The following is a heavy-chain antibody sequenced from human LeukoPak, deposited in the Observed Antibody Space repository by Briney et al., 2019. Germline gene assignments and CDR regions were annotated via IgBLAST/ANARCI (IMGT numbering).Heavy chain of an antibody. Sequence: PSETLSLTCSVSGVSISSGSNYWGWIRQPPGKTLEWIGSIHSSGSTHYNPSLKSRVIILIDTAKNHFSLNLSSVTAADTAVYYCARSDGYGLVGIWGQGTMVTVSS. J-gene: IGHJ3*02. CDR1: GVSISSGSNY. CDR2: IHSSGST. D-gene: IGHD3-10*01. CDR3: ARSDGYGLVGI. V-gene: IGHV4-39*07.